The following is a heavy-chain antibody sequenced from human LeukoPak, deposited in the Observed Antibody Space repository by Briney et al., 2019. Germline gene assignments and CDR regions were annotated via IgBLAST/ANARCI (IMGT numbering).Heavy chain of an antibody. CDR3: ARGGGFWSGLDI. Sequence: PSETLSLTCTVSGGSISSYYWSWIRQPPGKGLEWIGYIYYSGSTNYNPSLKSRVTISVDTSKNQFSPKLSSVTAADTAVYYCARGGGFWSGLDIWGQGTMVTVSS. D-gene: IGHD3-3*01. CDR2: IYYSGST. V-gene: IGHV4-59*01. J-gene: IGHJ3*02. CDR1: GGSISSYY.